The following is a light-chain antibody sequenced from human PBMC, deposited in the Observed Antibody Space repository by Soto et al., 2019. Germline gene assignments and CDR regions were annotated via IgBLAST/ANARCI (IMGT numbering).Light chain of an antibody. Sequence: QSALTQPASVSGSPGQWITISCTGTSSDVGNYNYVSWYQHHPGKAPKLMIFDVSNRPSGVSNRFSGSKSGNTASLTIAGLQYDDEADYCCCSHTTSGTRVFGAGTKLTVL. J-gene: IGLJ1*01. CDR3: CSHTTSGTRV. CDR2: DVS. V-gene: IGLV2-14*03. CDR1: SSDVGNYNY.